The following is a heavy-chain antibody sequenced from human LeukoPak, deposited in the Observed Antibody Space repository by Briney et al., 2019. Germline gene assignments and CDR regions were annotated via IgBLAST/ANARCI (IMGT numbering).Heavy chain of an antibody. D-gene: IGHD2-2*01. V-gene: IGHV3-74*01. CDR2: INSDGSST. CDR1: GFTFSSYW. Sequence: GRSLRLSCAASGFTFSSYWMHWVRQAPGKGLVWVSRINSDGSSTSYADSVKGRFTISRDNAKNTLYLQMNSLRAEDTAVYYCAREIVVVPAALDYWGQGTLVTVSS. J-gene: IGHJ4*02. CDR3: AREIVVVPAALDY.